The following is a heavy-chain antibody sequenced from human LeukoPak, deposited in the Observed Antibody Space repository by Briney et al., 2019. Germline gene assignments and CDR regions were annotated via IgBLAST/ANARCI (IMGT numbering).Heavy chain of an antibody. J-gene: IGHJ4*02. D-gene: IGHD1-26*01. CDR3: AKESRAGWGSTHY. CDR2: ISWNSGSI. CDR1: GFTFDDYA. Sequence: GGSLRLSCAASGFTFDDYAMHWVRQAPGKGLEWVSGISWNSGSIGYADSVKGRFTISRDNAKNSLYLQMNSLRAEDTAVYYCAKESRAGWGSTHYWGQGTLVTVSS. V-gene: IGHV3-9*01.